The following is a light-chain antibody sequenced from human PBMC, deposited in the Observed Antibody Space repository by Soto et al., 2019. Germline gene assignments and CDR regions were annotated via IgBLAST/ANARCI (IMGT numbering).Light chain of an antibody. Sequence: EIVMTQSPATLSVSPGERATLSCRASQSVSNNLAWYQQKPGQAPRLLIYFASTRATGIPARFSGSGSGTEFTLTITRLQSEDFAVYYCQQYNQWPLTFGGGTKVETK. V-gene: IGKV3-15*01. J-gene: IGKJ4*01. CDR3: QQYNQWPLT. CDR1: QSVSNN. CDR2: FAS.